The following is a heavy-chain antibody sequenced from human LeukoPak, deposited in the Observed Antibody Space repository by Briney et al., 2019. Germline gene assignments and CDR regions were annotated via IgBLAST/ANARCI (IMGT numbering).Heavy chain of an antibody. CDR2: IKSETDGGTT. D-gene: IGHD3-22*01. V-gene: IGHV3-15*01. J-gene: IGHJ4*02. CDR3: TTAYYDSSGYYQGPY. Sequence: GSLRLSCAASGFTFSNAWMSWVRQAPGKGREWVGRIKSETDGGTTDYAVPVKGRFTISRDDSKNTLYLQMSSLKTEDTAVYYCTTAYYDSSGYYQGPYWGQGTLVTVSS. CDR1: GFTFSNAW.